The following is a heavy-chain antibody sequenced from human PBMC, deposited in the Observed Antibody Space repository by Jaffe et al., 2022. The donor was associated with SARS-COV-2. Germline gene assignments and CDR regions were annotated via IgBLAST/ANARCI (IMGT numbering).Heavy chain of an antibody. CDR2: IIPILGIA. CDR3: ARGNYYDSSGYYSDQYYFDY. D-gene: IGHD3-22*01. V-gene: IGHV1-69*02. Sequence: QVQLVQSGAEVKKPGSSVKVSCKASGGTFSSYTISWVRQAPGQGLEWMGRIIPILGIANYAQKFQGRVTITADKSTSTAYMELSSLRSEDTAVYYCARGNYYDSSGYYSDQYYFDYWGQGTLVTVSS. CDR1: GGTFSSYT. J-gene: IGHJ4*02.